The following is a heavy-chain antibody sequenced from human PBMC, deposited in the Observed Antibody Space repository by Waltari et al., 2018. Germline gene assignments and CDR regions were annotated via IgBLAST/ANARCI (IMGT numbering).Heavy chain of an antibody. Sequence: EVQLLQSGAELKEPGTTVRISCPVSGYTFSDYYIHWVQQAPGKGLRWMGLVDPEDGETIYADNFQGRVTISADTSTDTAFMELSSLRSEDTAVFYCATALGDSSTASRPFDFWGQGTMITVSS. D-gene: IGHD6-19*01. CDR1: GYTFSDYY. V-gene: IGHV1-69-2*01. J-gene: IGHJ3*01. CDR2: VDPEDGET. CDR3: ATALGDSSTASRPFDF.